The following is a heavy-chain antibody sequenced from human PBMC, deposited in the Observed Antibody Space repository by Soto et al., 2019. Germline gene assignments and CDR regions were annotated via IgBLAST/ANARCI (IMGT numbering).Heavy chain of an antibody. CDR3: ARSPCSRPYFDV. V-gene: IGHV5-51*01. Sequence: PGESLKFSCQCSGYTFSNFWNGWVRQLHGQGAEWEGINYPGDHDTRYSPSFLVKVTISAEKSIITAYLQWSSLEASDSAFYFCARSPCSRPYFDVWGQGALVTVSS. J-gene: IGHJ4*02. D-gene: IGHD6-13*01. CDR2: NYPGDHDT. CDR1: GYTFSNFW.